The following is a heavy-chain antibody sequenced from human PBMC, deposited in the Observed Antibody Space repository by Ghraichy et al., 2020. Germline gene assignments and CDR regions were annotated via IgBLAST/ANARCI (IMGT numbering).Heavy chain of an antibody. CDR1: GGSISSGGSS. CDR3: ARGSVATTYYFDY. CDR2: IHQSGST. D-gene: IGHD5-12*01. Sequence: SQTLSLTCAVSGGSISSGGSSWSWIRQPPGRGLGWIGYIHQSGSTYYNPSVRSRVTISVDWSKNQFSLKLSSVTAADTAVYYCARGSVATTYYFDYWGQGTLVTVSS. V-gene: IGHV4-30-2*01. J-gene: IGHJ4*02.